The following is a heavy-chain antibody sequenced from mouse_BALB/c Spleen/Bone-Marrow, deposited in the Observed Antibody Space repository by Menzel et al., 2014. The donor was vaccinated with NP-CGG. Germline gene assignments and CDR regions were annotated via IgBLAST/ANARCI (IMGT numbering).Heavy chain of an antibody. CDR2: IWAGGST. CDR3: ARGADGYYTGFAY. D-gene: IGHD2-3*01. V-gene: IGHV2-9*02. CDR1: GFSLTSYG. J-gene: IGHJ3*01. Sequence: QVQLQQSGPGLVAHSQSLSITCTVSGFSLTSYGVHWVRQPPGKGLEWLGVIWAGGSTNYNSALMSRLSISKDNSKSQVFLKMNSLQTDDTAMYYCARGADGYYTGFAYWRQGTLVTVSA.